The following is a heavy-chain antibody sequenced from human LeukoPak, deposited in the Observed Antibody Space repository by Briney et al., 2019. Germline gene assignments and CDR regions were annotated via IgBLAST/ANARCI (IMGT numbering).Heavy chain of an antibody. V-gene: IGHV3-7*01. D-gene: IGHD4-17*01. CDR2: IKQDGSDI. CDR1: GFTFNGVW. Sequence: GGSLRLSCAASGFTFNGVWMSWVRQAPGKGLEWVANIKQDGSDIYYLGSVRGRFTISRDNAMNSLYLQMNSLRAEDTAVYYCTRDALYGDPSYYYMDVWGKGTTVTVS. CDR3: TRDALYGDPSYYYMDV. J-gene: IGHJ6*03.